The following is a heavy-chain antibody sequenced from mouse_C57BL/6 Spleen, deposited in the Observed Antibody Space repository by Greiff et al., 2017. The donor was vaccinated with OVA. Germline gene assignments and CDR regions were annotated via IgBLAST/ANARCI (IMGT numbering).Heavy chain of an antibody. CDR3: ARNWDYAMDY. CDR2: INPSSGYT. CDR1: GYTFTSSW. V-gene: IGHV1-7*01. Sequence: QVQLKESGAELAKPGASVKLSCKASGYTFTSSWMHWVKQRPGQGLEWIGYINPSSGYTKYNQKFKDQATLTADKSSSTAYMQLSTLTYEDSAVYYCARNWDYAMDYWGQGTSVTVSS. J-gene: IGHJ4*01. D-gene: IGHD4-1*01.